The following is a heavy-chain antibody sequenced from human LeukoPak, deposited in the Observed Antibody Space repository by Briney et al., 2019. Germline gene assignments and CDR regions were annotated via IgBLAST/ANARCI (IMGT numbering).Heavy chain of an antibody. CDR2: ISASGAGT. J-gene: IGHJ4*02. Sequence: PGGSLTLSCAASGFTFSTYAMSWVRQAPGKGLEWVSSISASGAGTFYAGSEEGRFTISRDNAKNTLYLQLSRLRAEDTAIYYCARDARDGDYASHYYRGQGTLVTVSS. D-gene: IGHD4-17*01. V-gene: IGHV3-23*01. CDR1: GFTFSTYA. CDR3: ARDARDGDYASHYY.